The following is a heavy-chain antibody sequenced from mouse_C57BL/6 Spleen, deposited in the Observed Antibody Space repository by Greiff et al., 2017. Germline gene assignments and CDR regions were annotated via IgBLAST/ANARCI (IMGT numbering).Heavy chain of an antibody. D-gene: IGHD1-1*01. CDR2: INPGSGGT. J-gene: IGHJ4*01. CDR1: GYAFTNYL. Sequence: QVQLKESGAELVRPGTSVKVSCKASGYAFTNYLIEWVKQRPGQGLEWIGVINPGSGGTNYNEKFKGKATLTADKSSSTAYMQLSSLTSEDSAVYFCARVYYGGAYAMDYWGQGTSVTVSS. CDR3: ARVYYGGAYAMDY. V-gene: IGHV1-54*01.